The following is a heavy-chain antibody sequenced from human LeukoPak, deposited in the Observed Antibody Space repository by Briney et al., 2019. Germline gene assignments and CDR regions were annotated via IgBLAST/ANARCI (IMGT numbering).Heavy chain of an antibody. CDR1: GFTFSSYA. J-gene: IGHJ4*02. Sequence: PGGSLRLSCAASGFTFSSYAIHWVRQAPGKGLEWVAVVSNDGRNKYYADSVKGRFTISRDNYKNMLYLQMNSLRAEDTAVYYCARGSFSSSWYCDYWGQGTLVTVSS. D-gene: IGHD6-13*01. V-gene: IGHV3-30*04. CDR3: ARGSFSSSWYCDY. CDR2: VSNDGRNK.